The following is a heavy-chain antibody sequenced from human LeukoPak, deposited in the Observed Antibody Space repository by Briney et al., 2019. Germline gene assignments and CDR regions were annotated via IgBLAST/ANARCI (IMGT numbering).Heavy chain of an antibody. Sequence: ASVKVSCEVSGYTLTELSMHWVRQAPGKGLEGMGGFGPEDGETIYAQKFQGRVTMTEDTSTDTAYMELSSLRSEDTAVYYCATVSMTRGRGYIDYWGQGTLVTVSS. J-gene: IGHJ4*02. D-gene: IGHD3-16*01. CDR3: ATVSMTRGRGYIDY. CDR2: FGPEDGET. CDR1: GYTLTELS. V-gene: IGHV1-24*01.